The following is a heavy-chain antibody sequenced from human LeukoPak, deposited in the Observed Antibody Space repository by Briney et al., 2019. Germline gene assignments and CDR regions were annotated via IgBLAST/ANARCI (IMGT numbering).Heavy chain of an antibody. V-gene: IGHV3-30*02. J-gene: IGHJ4*02. CDR1: GFTFSSYG. Sequence: GGSLRLSCAASGFTFSSYGMHWVRQAPGKGLEWVAFIRYDGSNKYYADSVKGRFTISRDNSKNTLYLQMNSLRAEDTAVYYCAKPYYDTLENPGNYWGQGTLVTVSS. D-gene: IGHD3-9*01. CDR3: AKPYYDTLENPGNY. CDR2: IRYDGSNK.